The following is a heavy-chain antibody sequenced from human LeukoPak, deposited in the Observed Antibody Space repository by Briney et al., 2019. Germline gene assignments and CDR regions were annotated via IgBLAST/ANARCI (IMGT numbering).Heavy chain of an antibody. CDR2: ISLYNPKT. D-gene: IGHD6-19*01. Sequence: ASVKVSCKASGYTFTSYAITWVRQAPGQGLDWMGWISLYNPKTNYAQKFQGGVTMTTDTSTSTAYMELMSLRSDDTAVYYCARLGVAGDPSSAEYFQHWGQGTLVIVSS. V-gene: IGHV1-18*01. J-gene: IGHJ1*01. CDR1: GYTFTSYA. CDR3: ARLGVAGDPSSAEYFQH.